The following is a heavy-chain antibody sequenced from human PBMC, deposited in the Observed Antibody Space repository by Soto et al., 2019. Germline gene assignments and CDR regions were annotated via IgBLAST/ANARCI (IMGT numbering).Heavy chain of an antibody. Sequence: ASVKVSCEASGFNVYYLHCVRQAPVQGLEWIGRINPNSGFTKYAQQFQGRVTLTRDPSITTAFMDLVSLHFDDTAVYYCALERQLHSPFDVFDMWGQATLV. CDR2: INPNSGFT. CDR1: GFNVYY. V-gene: IGHV1-2*02. J-gene: IGHJ3*02. D-gene: IGHD6-13*01. CDR3: ALERQLHSPFDVFDM.